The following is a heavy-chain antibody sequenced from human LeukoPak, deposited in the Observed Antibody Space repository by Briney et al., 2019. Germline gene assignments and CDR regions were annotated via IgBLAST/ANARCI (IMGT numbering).Heavy chain of an antibody. Sequence: RASVKVSCKASGGTFSSYAISWVRQAPGQGLEWMGGIIPIFGTANYAQKFQGRVTITADKSTSTAYMELSSLRPEDTAVYYCARALGAERGQGVGWGQGTLVTVSS. D-gene: IGHD3-3*01. CDR1: GGTFSSYA. V-gene: IGHV1-69*06. CDR2: IIPIFGTA. J-gene: IGHJ4*02. CDR3: ARALGAERGQGVG.